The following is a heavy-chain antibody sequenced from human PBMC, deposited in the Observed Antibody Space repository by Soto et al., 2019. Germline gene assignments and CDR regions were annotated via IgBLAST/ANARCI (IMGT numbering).Heavy chain of an antibody. D-gene: IGHD2-2*01. CDR2: IIPILGIA. V-gene: IGHV1-69*02. Sequence: SVKVSCKASGGTFSSYTISWVRQAPGQGLEWMGRIIPILGIANYAQKFQGRVTITADKSTSTAYMELSSLRSEDTAVYYCARGTKGYCSSTSCYALPDYYYMDVWGKGTTVTVSS. CDR3: ARGTKGYCSSTSCYALPDYYYMDV. J-gene: IGHJ6*03. CDR1: GGTFSSYT.